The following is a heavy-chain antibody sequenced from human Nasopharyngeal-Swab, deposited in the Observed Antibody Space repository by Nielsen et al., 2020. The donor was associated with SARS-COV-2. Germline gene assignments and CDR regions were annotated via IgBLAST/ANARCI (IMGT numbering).Heavy chain of an antibody. J-gene: IGHJ4*02. CDR1: GFTFGNYA. CDR2: ISSRRYGGTP. CDR3: CRLGVDGTIPFDY. D-gene: IGHD1-7*01. V-gene: IGHV3-49*03. Sequence: GESLKISCIGSGFTFGNYAIVWFRQAPGKGLEWVGFISSRRYGGTPEYAASVRGRFMISRDEFNSITFLEMNSVKTEDTAIYYCCRLGVDGTIPFDYWGQGTLVTVSS.